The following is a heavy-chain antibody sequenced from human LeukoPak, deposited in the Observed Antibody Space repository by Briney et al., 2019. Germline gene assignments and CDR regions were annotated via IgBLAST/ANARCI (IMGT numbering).Heavy chain of an antibody. Sequence: PSETLSLTCTVSGYSISSGYYWGWIRQPPGKGLEWIGSIYHSGSTYYNPSLKSRVTISVDTSKNQFSLKLSSVTAADTAVYYCATGGHISGNYYEEEKCSWFDPWGQGTLVTVSS. V-gene: IGHV4-38-2*02. CDR2: IYHSGST. D-gene: IGHD3-22*01. CDR1: GYSISSGYY. CDR3: ATGGHISGNYYEEEKCSWFDP. J-gene: IGHJ5*02.